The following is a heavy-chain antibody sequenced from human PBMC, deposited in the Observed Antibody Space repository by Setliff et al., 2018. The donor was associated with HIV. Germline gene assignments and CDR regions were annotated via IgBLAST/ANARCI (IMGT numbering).Heavy chain of an antibody. CDR3: ARAYYDSVWGSHRYRSYYFDY. CDR1: GYTFNNYY. Sequence: ASVKVSCKASGYTFNNYYMHWVRQAPGQGLEWMGIINPSDNRTYYAQKFQGRVTMTRDTSTSSVYMELRSLRSEDTAVYHCARAYYDSVWGSHRYRSYYFDYWGQGSLVTVSS. V-gene: IGHV1-46*02. J-gene: IGHJ4*02. D-gene: IGHD3-16*02. CDR2: INPSDNRT.